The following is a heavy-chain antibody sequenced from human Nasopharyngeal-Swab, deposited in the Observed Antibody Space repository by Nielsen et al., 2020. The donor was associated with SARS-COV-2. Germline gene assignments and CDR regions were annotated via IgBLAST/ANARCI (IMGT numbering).Heavy chain of an antibody. CDR2: INPSGGST. D-gene: IGHD5-18*01. V-gene: IGHV1-46*01. J-gene: IGHJ4*02. CDR3: ARGYSYGLAY. Sequence: ASVKVSCKASGYNFTNHFMHWVRQAPGQGLEWMGMINPSGGSTGYAQNFHVRVTVTRDTSTSTVYMELSSLSSEDTAVYYCARGYSYGLAYWGQGTLVTVSP. CDR1: GYNFTNHF.